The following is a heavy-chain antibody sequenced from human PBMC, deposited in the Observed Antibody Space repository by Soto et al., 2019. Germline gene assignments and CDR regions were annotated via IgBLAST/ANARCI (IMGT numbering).Heavy chain of an antibody. CDR1: GGTFSSYA. J-gene: IGHJ6*02. V-gene: IGHV1-69*13. CDR3: ASRRPEGHYGMDV. Sequence: SVKVSCKASGGTFSSYAISRVRQAPGQGLEWMGGIIPIFGTANYAQKFQGRVTITADESTSTAYMELGSLRSEDTAVYYCASRRPEGHYGMDVWGQGTTVTVSS. CDR2: IIPIFGTA.